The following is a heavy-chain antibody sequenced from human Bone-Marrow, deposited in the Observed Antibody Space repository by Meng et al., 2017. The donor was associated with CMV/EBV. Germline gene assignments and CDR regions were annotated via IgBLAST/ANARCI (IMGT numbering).Heavy chain of an antibody. Sequence: SETLSLTCTVSGGSVSRGSYYWNWIRQPPGKGLEWIGYIYYSGSTNYNPSLKSRVTISVDTSKNQFSLKLSSVTAADKAVYYCARIGVEVPAAIAWFDPWGQGTLVTVSS. D-gene: IGHD2-2*01. CDR3: ARIGVEVPAAIAWFDP. CDR1: GGSVSRGSYY. CDR2: IYYSGST. J-gene: IGHJ5*02. V-gene: IGHV4-61*01.